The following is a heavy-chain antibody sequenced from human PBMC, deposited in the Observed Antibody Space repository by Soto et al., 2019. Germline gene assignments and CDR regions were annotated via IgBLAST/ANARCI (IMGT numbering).Heavy chain of an antibody. Sequence: GGSLRLSCAASGFTFSSYAMSWVRQAPGKGLEWVSAISGSGGSTYYADSVKGRFTISRDNSKNTLYLQMNSLRAEDTAVYYCAKALRTYYYDSSGHAKVPYYYYYYGMDVWGQGTTVTVSS. CDR2: ISGSGGST. J-gene: IGHJ6*02. CDR1: GFTFSSYA. CDR3: AKALRTYYYDSSGHAKVPYYYYYYGMDV. D-gene: IGHD3-22*01. V-gene: IGHV3-23*01.